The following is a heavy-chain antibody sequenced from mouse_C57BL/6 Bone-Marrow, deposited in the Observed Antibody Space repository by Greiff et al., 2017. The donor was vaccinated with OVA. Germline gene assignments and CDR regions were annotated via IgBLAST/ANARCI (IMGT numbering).Heavy chain of an antibody. CDR2: IDPSDSET. D-gene: IGHD4-1*01. V-gene: IGHV1-52*01. Sequence: QVQLQQPGAELVRPGYSVKLSCKASGYTFTSYWMHWVKQRPIQGLEWIGNIDPSDSETHYNQKFKDKATLTVDKSSSTAYMQLSSLTPEDSAVYYCARGVTGIDFDGGGQGTTLTVSS. CDR3: ARGVTGIDFDG. CDR1: GYTFTSYW. J-gene: IGHJ2*01.